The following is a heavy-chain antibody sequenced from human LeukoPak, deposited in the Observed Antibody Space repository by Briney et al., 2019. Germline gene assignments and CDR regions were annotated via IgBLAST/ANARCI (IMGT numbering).Heavy chain of an antibody. CDR3: AKDLDYYGSGTSYYMDV. CDR1: GFTFSSYG. V-gene: IGHV3-30*02. D-gene: IGHD3-10*01. CDR2: IRYDGSNK. Sequence: GGSLRLSCAASGFTFSSYGMTWVRQAPGKGLEWVAFIRYDGSNKYYADSVKGRFTISRDNSKNTLYLQMNSLRAEDTAVYYCAKDLDYYGSGTSYYMDVWGKGTTVTISS. J-gene: IGHJ6*03.